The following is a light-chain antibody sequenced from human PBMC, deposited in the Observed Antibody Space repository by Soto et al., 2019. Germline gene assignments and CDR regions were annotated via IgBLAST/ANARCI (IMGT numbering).Light chain of an antibody. J-gene: IGKJ1*01. CDR2: AAS. CDR1: QGISKY. Sequence: DIQMTQSPSAKSASVGDRVTITCRASQGISKYLAWFQQKPGKVPKRLIYAASSLQSGVPARFSGRGSGTEFTLTISSLRPEDFGTYYCLQHTSSPGPCGKGTKVEIK. CDR3: LQHTSSPGP. V-gene: IGKV1-17*03.